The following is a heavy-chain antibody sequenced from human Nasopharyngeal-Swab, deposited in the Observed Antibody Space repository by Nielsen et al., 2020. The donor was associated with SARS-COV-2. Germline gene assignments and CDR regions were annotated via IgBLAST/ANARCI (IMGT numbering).Heavy chain of an antibody. J-gene: IGHJ4*02. CDR3: ARDRSGYYDFDY. CDR1: GFTFDDYA. D-gene: IGHD3-22*01. V-gene: IGHV3-43*02. CDR2: ISGDGGST. Sequence: GESLKISCAASGFTFDDYAMRWVRQAPGKGLEWVSLISGDGGSTYYADSVKGRFTIYRDNAKNSLYLQMNSLRAEDTSLYYCARDRSGYYDFDYWGQGTLVTVSS.